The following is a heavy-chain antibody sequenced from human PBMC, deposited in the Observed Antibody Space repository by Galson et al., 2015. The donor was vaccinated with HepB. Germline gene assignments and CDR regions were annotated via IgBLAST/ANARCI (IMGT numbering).Heavy chain of an antibody. Sequence: LRLSCAASGFTFSSYSMNWVRQAPGKGLEWVSSISSSSSYIYYADSVKGRFTISRDNAKNSLCLQMNSLGAEDTAVYYCATRLNIVGDWAFDYWGQGTLVTVSS. J-gene: IGHJ4*02. V-gene: IGHV3-21*01. CDR3: ATRLNIVGDWAFDY. CDR1: GFTFSSYS. CDR2: ISSSSSYI. D-gene: IGHD1-26*01.